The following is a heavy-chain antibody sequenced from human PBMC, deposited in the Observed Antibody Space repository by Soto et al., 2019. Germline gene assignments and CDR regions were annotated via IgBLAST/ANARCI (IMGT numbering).Heavy chain of an antibody. V-gene: IGHV5-51*01. CDR1: GYSGTSYW. D-gene: IGHD2-2*02. CDR2: IYNGESDT. J-gene: IGHJ6*02. Sequence: GESLKISCKGSGYSGTSYWIGWVRQMPGKGMEWMGIIYNGESDTRYSPSFQGQVTISADKSISTAYRQWSSLKASDTAMSYCASDTAPSYYYYRMDVSGQGTTVTVSS. CDR3: ASDTAPSYYYYRMDV.